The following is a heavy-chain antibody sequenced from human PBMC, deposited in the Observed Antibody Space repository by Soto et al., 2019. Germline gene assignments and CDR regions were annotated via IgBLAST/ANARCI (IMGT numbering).Heavy chain of an antibody. CDR3: ARREGTYHYYGMDV. CDR2: IYPGGFDV. D-gene: IGHD3-10*01. V-gene: IGHV5-51*01. J-gene: IGHJ6*02. Sequence: GESLKISCKGSGYGFTNYWIGWVRQMPGKGLEWMGIIYPGGFDVRYSPSFQGQVTFSADKSISTAYLQWTSLKASDTATYYCARREGTYHYYGMDVWGQGTTVTVS. CDR1: GYGFTNYW.